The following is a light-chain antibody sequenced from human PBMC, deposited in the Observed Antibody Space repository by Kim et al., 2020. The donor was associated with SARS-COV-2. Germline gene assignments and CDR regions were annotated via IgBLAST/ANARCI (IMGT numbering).Light chain of an antibody. V-gene: IGKV1-17*03. CDR1: QGINDY. J-gene: IGKJ3*01. CDR2: GAS. CDR3: LQHKSYPFT. Sequence: DIQMTQSPSAMSASVGDRVTITCRASQGINDYLAWFQQKPGKVPKRLIYGASNLQSGVPSRFSGSASGTEFTLTISGLQPEDFATYYCLQHKSYPFTFGPGTKVDIK.